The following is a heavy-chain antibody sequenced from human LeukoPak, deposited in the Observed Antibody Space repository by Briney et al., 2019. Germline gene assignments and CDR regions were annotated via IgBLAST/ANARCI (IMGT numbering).Heavy chain of an antibody. CDR1: GFTFDDYA. D-gene: IGHD6-13*01. V-gene: IGHV3-9*01. Sequence: PGGSLRLSCAASGFTFDDYAMHWVRQAPGKGLEWVSGISWNSGSIGYADSVKGRFTIFRDNAKNSLYLQMNSLRAEDTALYYCAKDILSGYSSSWSAFDYWGQGTLVTVSS. CDR2: ISWNSGSI. CDR3: AKDILSGYSSSWSAFDY. J-gene: IGHJ4*02.